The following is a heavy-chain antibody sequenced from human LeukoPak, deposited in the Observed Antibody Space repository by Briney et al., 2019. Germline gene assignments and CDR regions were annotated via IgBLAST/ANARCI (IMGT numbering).Heavy chain of an antibody. CDR1: GYAFINHD. Sequence: ASVKVSCKASGYAFINHDINWVRQATGQGLEWMGWMNPNSGNTGYAQKFQGRVTMTRNTSISTAYMELSSLRSEDTAVYYCARVNPYYYYMDVWGKGTTVTVSS. D-gene: IGHD1-14*01. J-gene: IGHJ6*03. CDR3: ARVNPYYYYMDV. CDR2: MNPNSGNT. V-gene: IGHV1-8*01.